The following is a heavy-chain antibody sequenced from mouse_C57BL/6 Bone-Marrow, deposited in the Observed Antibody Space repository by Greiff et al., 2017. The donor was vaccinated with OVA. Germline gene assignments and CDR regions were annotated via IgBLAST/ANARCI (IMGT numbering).Heavy chain of an antibody. CDR3: ARQGFLDY. J-gene: IGHJ2*01. CDR2: IDPSDSYT. CDR1: GYTFTSYW. Sequence: QVQLQQPGAELVKPGASVKLSCKASGYTFTSYWMQWVKQRPGQGLEWIGEIDPSDSYTNYNQKFKGKATLAVDTSSSPAYLQLSSLTSEDSAVYYCARQGFLDYWGQGTTLTVSS. V-gene: IGHV1-50*01.